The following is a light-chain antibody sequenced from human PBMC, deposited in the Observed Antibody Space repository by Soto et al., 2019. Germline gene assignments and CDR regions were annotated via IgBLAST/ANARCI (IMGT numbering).Light chain of an antibody. CDR1: QAISIY. V-gene: IGKV1-39*01. CDR3: QQSYNTPWT. J-gene: IGKJ1*01. Sequence: DIQMTQSPSSLSASVGDRVTITCRASQAISIYFNWYQQKPGKAPDLLIYAASSLETGVPSGFSGSGSGTDFALTISNLQPEDAATYYCQQSYNTPWTFGQGTKVDIK. CDR2: AAS.